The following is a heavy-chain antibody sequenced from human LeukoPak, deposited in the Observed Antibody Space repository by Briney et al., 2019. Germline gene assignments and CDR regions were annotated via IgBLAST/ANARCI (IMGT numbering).Heavy chain of an antibody. CDR2: ISNKGKT. V-gene: IGHV4-59*01. Sequence: SETLSLTCTVSGGSISDYYWIWIRQPPGKGLEWVGHISNKGKTNYSPSLNSRVTISVDKSRDQFSLNLSSVTAADTAVYYCAREYYSLSGRNWFDPWGQGTLVTVSS. CDR3: AREYYSLSGRNWFDP. D-gene: IGHD3-10*01. CDR1: GGSISDYY. J-gene: IGHJ5*02.